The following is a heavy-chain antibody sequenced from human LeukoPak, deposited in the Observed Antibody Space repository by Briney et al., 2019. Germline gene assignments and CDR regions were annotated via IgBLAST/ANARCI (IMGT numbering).Heavy chain of an antibody. D-gene: IGHD5/OR15-5a*01. J-gene: IGHJ6*03. CDR1: GYIFTGYY. V-gene: IGHV1-2*02. CDR2: INPNSGDT. Sequence: AASVKVSCKASGYIFTGYYMHWVRQAPGQGLEWMGWINPNSGDTNYAQKFQGRVTMTRDTSISTAYMELSRLRSDDTAVYYCARASTTPYHYYYMDVWGKGTTVTISS. CDR3: ARASTTPYHYYYMDV.